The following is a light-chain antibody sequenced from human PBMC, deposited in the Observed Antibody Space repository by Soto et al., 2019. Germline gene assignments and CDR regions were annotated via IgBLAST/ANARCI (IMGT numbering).Light chain of an antibody. J-gene: IGKJ1*01. CDR2: DAS. V-gene: IGKV3-11*01. Sequence: VLTQSPATLSLSPGERGTLSCRASQNVGEHLAWYQQKPRQPPRGLIYDASKRSTGVPARFTGRGAGTDLTLTTTTLEPEDFAVSFCQQRANWPPVTFGQRTKVDIK. CDR1: QNVGEH. CDR3: QQRANWPPVT.